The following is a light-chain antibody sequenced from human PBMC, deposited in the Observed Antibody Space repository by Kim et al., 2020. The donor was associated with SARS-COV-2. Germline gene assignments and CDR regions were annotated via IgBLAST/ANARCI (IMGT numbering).Light chain of an antibody. CDR2: GAS. CDR3: QQYGSSPLT. CDR1: QSVRSSY. V-gene: IGKV3-20*01. Sequence: SPGERATLSCRASQSVRSSYLAWYQQKPGQAPRLLIYGASSRATGIPDRFSGSGSGTDFTLTVSRLEPEEFAVYYCQQYGSSPLTFGGGTKVDIK. J-gene: IGKJ4*01.